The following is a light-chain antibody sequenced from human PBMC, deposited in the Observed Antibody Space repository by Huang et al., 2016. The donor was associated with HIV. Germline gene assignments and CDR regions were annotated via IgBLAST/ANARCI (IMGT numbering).Light chain of an antibody. J-gene: IGKJ1*01. V-gene: IGKV3-20*01. CDR1: QSLSPTY. Sequence: EIVLTQSPGTLFLSPGERAALSCRASQSLSPTYLAWYQQRPGQGPRLLIYGTSTRATGIPDRFSGSGSGTDFTLTISRLEPEDFAMYYCQQYVRSPWTFGQGTKVEIK. CDR2: GTS. CDR3: QQYVRSPWT.